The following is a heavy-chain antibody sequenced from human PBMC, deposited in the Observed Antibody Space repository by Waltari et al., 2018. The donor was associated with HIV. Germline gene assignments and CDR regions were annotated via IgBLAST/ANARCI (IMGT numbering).Heavy chain of an antibody. V-gene: IGHV3-66*01. D-gene: IGHD2-2*01. CDR2: SFSGGNT. CDR3: ARSWGAFHSTDGRFDY. CDR1: GIPVSNYY. Sequence: EVQLVESGGGLVQPGGSLRLSWAASGIPVSNYYMNWVRQAPGKGLKWVSVSFSGGNTYYADSVKGRFTISRDTSKNTVFLQMNRVRVEDTAVYFCARSWGAFHSTDGRFDYWGQGSLVTVSS. J-gene: IGHJ4*02.